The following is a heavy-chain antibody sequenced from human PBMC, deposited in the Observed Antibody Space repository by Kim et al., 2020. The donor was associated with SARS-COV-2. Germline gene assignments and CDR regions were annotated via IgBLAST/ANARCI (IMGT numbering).Heavy chain of an antibody. CDR3: ARGGYCSGGSCYRAAYNWFDP. Sequence: SETLSLTCTVSGGSISSGGYYWSWIRQHPGKGLEWIGYIYYSGSTYYNPSLKSRVTISVDTSKNQFSLKLSSVTAADTAVYYCARGGYCSGGSCYRAAYNWFDPWGQGTLVTVSS. CDR2: IYYSGST. J-gene: IGHJ5*02. V-gene: IGHV4-31*03. CDR1: GGSISSGGYY. D-gene: IGHD2-15*01.